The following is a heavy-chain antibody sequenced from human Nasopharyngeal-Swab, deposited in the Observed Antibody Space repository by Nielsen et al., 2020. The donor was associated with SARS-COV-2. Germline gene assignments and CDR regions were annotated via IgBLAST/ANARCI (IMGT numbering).Heavy chain of an antibody. D-gene: IGHD6-19*01. J-gene: IGHJ4*02. V-gene: IGHV4-39*01. CDR2: IYYSGST. Sequence: SETLSLTCTVSGGSISSSSYYWGWIRQPPGKGLEWIVSIYYSGSTYYNPSLKSRVTISVDTSKNQFSLKLSSVTAADTAVYYCARHDSSGWYFDYWGQGTLVTVSS. CDR1: GGSISSSSYY. CDR3: ARHDSSGWYFDY.